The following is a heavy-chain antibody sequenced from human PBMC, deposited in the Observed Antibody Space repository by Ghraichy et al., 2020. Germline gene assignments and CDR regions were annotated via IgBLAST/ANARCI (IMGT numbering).Heavy chain of an antibody. J-gene: IGHJ4*02. V-gene: IGHV3-64*01. Sequence: LSLTCAASGFTFSTYAMHWVRQAPGRGLEYVSSITSNGGSTYYANSVKDRFTISRDNSKNMLYLQMGSLSGEDMAVYYCARDEAGYSSNWGQGTLVTVSS. D-gene: IGHD6-13*01. CDR3: ARDEAGYSSN. CDR2: ITSNGGST. CDR1: GFTFSTYA.